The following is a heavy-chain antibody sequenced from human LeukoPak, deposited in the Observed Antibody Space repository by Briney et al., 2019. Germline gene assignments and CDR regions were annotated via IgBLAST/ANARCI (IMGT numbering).Heavy chain of an antibody. Sequence: GSLRLSCAASGFNFNDYYMSWIRQAPGKGLEWLSLISSTGRSIYYADSVKGRFTISRDSATSSLYLQMNSLRADDTAVYYCARDGSGSTYYFDSWGQGTLVTVSS. J-gene: IGHJ4*02. CDR2: ISSTGRSI. CDR1: GFNFNDYY. CDR3: ARDGSGSTYYFDS. V-gene: IGHV3-11*01. D-gene: IGHD1-26*01.